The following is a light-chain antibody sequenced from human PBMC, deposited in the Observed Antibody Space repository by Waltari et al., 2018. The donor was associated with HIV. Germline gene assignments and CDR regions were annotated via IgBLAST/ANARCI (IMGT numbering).Light chain of an antibody. CDR1: SRRSYY. J-gene: IGLJ2*01. V-gene: IGLV3-19*01. Sequence: SSELTQDPAVSVALGQTVRITCQGDSRRSYYASWYQQKPGQAPVLVIYGKNNRPSGIPDRFSCSSSGNTASLTITGAQAEDEADYYCNSRDSSAKQVVFGGGTKLTVL. CDR2: GKN. CDR3: NSRDSSAKQVV.